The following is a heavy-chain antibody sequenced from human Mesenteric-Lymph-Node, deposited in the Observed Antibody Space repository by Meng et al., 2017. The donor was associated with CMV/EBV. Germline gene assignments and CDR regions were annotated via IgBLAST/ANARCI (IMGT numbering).Heavy chain of an antibody. J-gene: IGHJ1*01. CDR1: GGSFSGYY. V-gene: IGHV4-34*01. D-gene: IGHD3-10*01. CDR2: INHSGST. Sequence: LYLTCAVYGGSFSGYYWSWIRQPPGKGLEWIGEINHSGSTNYNPSLKSRVTISVDTSKNQFSLKLSSVTAADTAVYYCAIRSSGSPHWGQGTLVTVSS. CDR3: AIRSSGSPH.